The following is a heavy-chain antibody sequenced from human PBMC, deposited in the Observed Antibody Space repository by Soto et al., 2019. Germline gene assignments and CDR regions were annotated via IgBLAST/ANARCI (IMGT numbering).Heavy chain of an antibody. J-gene: IGHJ3*02. CDR3: ARATYDFWSGYLTAFDI. Sequence: QVQLVQSGAEVKMPGASVKVSCKASGYTFTSYGISWVRQAPGQGLEWMGWISAYNGNTNYAQKLQGRVTMTTDTSTSTAYMELRSLRSDDTAVYYCARATYDFWSGYLTAFDIWGQGTMVTVSS. CDR1: GYTFTSYG. CDR2: ISAYNGNT. D-gene: IGHD3-3*01. V-gene: IGHV1-18*01.